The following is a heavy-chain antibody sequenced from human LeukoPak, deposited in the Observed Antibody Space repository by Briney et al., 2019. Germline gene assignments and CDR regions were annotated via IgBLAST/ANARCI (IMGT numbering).Heavy chain of an antibody. CDR1: GFTFSSYG. CDR2: ISYDGSNK. CDR3: ARDRTSVTTGWFDP. J-gene: IGHJ5*02. V-gene: IGHV3-30*03. Sequence: GGSLRLSCAASGFTFSSYGMHWVRQAPGKGLEWVAVISYDGSNKYYADSVKGRFTISRDNCKNTLYLQMNSLRAEDTAVYYCARDRTSVTTGWFDPWGQGTLVTVSS. D-gene: IGHD4-17*01.